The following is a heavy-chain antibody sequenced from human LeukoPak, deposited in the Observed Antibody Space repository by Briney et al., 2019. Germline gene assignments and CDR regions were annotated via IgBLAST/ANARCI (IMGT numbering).Heavy chain of an antibody. V-gene: IGHV4-30-4*08. D-gene: IGHD6-6*01. CDR2: IYYSGST. CDR3: ARAGIAAREPIDY. Sequence: KPSQTLSLTCTVSGGSISSGDYYWSWIRQPPGKGLEWIGYIYYSGSTNYNPSLKSRVTISVDTSKNQFSLKLSSVTATDTAVYYCARAGIAAREPIDYWGQGTLVTVSS. J-gene: IGHJ4*02. CDR1: GGSISSGDYY.